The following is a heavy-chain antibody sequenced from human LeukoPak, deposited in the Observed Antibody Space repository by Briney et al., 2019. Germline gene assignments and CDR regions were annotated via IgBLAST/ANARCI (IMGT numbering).Heavy chain of an antibody. CDR2: ISGSGGST. Sequence: GGSLRLSCAASGFTFSSYAMSWVRQAPGKGLEWVSAISGSGGSTYYADSVKGRFTISRDNSKNTPYLQMNSLRAEDTAVYYCAKDPLVASGSYFDYWGQGTLVTVSS. J-gene: IGHJ4*02. CDR3: AKDPLVASGSYFDY. V-gene: IGHV3-23*01. D-gene: IGHD2-15*01. CDR1: GFTFSSYA.